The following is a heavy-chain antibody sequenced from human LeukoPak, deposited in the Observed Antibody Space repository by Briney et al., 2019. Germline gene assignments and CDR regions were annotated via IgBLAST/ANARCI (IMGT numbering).Heavy chain of an antibody. D-gene: IGHD3-22*01. CDR1: GYTFTSYD. Sequence: ASVKVSCKASGYTFTSYDINWVRQATGQGLEWMGWMNPNSGNTGYAQKFQGRVTMTRNTSISTAYMELSSLRSEDTAVHYCARNYYDSSWYYYYYGMDVWGQGTTVTVSS. V-gene: IGHV1-8*01. J-gene: IGHJ6*02. CDR2: MNPNSGNT. CDR3: ARNYYDSSWYYYYYGMDV.